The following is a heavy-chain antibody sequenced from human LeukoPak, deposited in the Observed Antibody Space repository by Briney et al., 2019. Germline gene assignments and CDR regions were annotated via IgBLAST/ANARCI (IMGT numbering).Heavy chain of an antibody. D-gene: IGHD3-22*01. J-gene: IGHJ4*02. CDR2: ISGSGGST. Sequence: GGTLRLSCAASGFTFSSYGMSWVRQAPGKGLEWVSAISGSGGSTYYADSVKGRFTISRDNSKNTLYLQMNSLRAEDTAVYYCAKVGYYYDSSGPGDYWGQGTLVTVSS. CDR3: AKVGYYYDSSGPGDY. V-gene: IGHV3-23*01. CDR1: GFTFSSYG.